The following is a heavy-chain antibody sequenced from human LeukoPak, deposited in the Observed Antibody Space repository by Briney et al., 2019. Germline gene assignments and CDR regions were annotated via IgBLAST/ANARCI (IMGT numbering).Heavy chain of an antibody. Sequence: ASVKVSCKASGYTFTGYYMHWVRQAPGQGLEWMGWFNPNSDGTNYAQKFQGRVTMTRDTSISTAYMELSRLRSDDTAVYYCARYIVVVPAARGAFDIWGQGTMVTVSS. J-gene: IGHJ3*02. D-gene: IGHD2-2*01. CDR1: GYTFTGYY. V-gene: IGHV1-2*02. CDR3: ARYIVVVPAARGAFDI. CDR2: FNPNSDGT.